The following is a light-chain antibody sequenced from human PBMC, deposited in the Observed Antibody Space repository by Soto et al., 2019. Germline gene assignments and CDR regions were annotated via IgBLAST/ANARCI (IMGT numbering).Light chain of an antibody. CDR1: QSINKW. J-gene: IGKJ2*01. CDR3: QHYNLCYS. V-gene: IGKV1-5*01. CDR2: DAA. Sequence: IQMTQSPSTLSASVGDRVTITCRASQSINKWVAWFQQKSGRAPKLLLYDAASLQSGVPSRFSGTGSGTDFSLSISSLQPEDFATYYCQHYNLCYSFGQGTSLDIK.